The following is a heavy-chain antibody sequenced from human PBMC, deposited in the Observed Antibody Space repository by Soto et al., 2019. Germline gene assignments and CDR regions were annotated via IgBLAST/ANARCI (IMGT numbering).Heavy chain of an antibody. J-gene: IGHJ6*02. CDR1: GGSFSGYY. CDR3: ARGPRLYGSGSYYRYYYYGMDV. V-gene: IGHV4-34*01. Sequence: PSETLSLTCAVYGGSFSGYYWSWIRQPPGKGLEWIGEINHSGSTNYNPSLKSRVTISVDTSKNQFSLKLSSVTAADTAVYYCARGPRLYGSGSYYRYYYYGMDVWGQGTTVIVSS. CDR2: INHSGST. D-gene: IGHD3-10*01.